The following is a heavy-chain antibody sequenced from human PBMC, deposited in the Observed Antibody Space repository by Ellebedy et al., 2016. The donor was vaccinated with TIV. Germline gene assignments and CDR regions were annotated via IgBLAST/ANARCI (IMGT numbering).Heavy chain of an antibody. CDR1: GFTFSNYA. CDR3: VRDGAYGDYSPGYYGMDV. CDR2: ISGNGGST. J-gene: IGHJ6*02. D-gene: IGHD3-22*01. V-gene: IGHV3-23*01. Sequence: LSLTCAASGFTFSNYAMSWVRQTPEKRLEWVSAISGNGGSTYSPDSVKGRFTISRDNAKNSVYLRMNTLRVEDTAVYHCVRDGAYGDYSPGYYGMDVWGQGTTVTVSS.